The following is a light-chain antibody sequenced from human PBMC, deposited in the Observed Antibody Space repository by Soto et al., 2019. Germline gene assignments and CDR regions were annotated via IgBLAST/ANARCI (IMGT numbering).Light chain of an antibody. Sequence: QSVLTQPASVSGSPGQSITISCTGTSSDVGGYNYVSWYQQHPGKAPKLMIYDVSNRPSGVSNRFSGSKSGNTASLTISGXQAEDEADYYCSSYTSSSTLFGGGTKVTVL. CDR1: SSDVGGYNY. V-gene: IGLV2-14*01. CDR2: DVS. CDR3: SSYTSSSTL. J-gene: IGLJ2*01.